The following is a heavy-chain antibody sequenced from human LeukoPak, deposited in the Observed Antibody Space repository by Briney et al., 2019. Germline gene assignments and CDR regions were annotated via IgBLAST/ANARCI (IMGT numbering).Heavy chain of an antibody. CDR1: GFTFSSYS. V-gene: IGHV3-21*01. D-gene: IGHD3-10*01. Sequence: GGSLRLSCAASGFTFSSYSMNWVRQAPGKGLEWVSSISSSNSYIYYADSLKGRFTISRDNAKNSLYLQMNSLRAEDTAVYYCARCLGYGSGSYRGLDAFDIWGQGTMVTVSS. CDR2: ISSSNSYI. J-gene: IGHJ3*02. CDR3: ARCLGYGSGSYRGLDAFDI.